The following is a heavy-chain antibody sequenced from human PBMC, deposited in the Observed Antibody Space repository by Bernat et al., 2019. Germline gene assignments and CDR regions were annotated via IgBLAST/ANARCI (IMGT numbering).Heavy chain of an antibody. V-gene: IGHV3-21*01. CDR3: AREKVREYNFGYIGY. D-gene: IGHD5-18*01. CDR2: ISGSRAYV. Sequence: EVQLVESGGGLVKPGGSLRLSCAASGFSFIDYTMHWVRQAPGKGLEWVSSISGSRAYVNYADSVKGRFTISRDNAKNSLFLQMNSLRAEDTALYYCAREKVREYNFGYIGYWGQGTLVTVSS. J-gene: IGHJ4*02. CDR1: GFSFIDYT.